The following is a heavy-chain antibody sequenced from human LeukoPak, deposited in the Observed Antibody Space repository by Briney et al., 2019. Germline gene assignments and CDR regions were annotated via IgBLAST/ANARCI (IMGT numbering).Heavy chain of an antibody. J-gene: IGHJ4*02. CDR2: INHSGST. CDR3: ARDWGWTGTTKSPFDY. Sequence: SETLSLTCAVYGGSFSGYYWSWIRQPPGKGLEWIGEINHSGSTYYNPSLKSRVTISVDTSKNQFSLKLSSVTAADTAVYYCARDWGWTGTTKSPFDYWGQGTLVTVSS. V-gene: IGHV4-34*01. CDR1: GGSFSGYY. D-gene: IGHD1-7*01.